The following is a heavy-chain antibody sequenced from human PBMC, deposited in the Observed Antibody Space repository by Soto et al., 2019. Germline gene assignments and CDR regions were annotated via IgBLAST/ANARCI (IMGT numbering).Heavy chain of an antibody. CDR3: AILRSGSYYTPEYFQH. V-gene: IGHV4-39*01. J-gene: IGHJ1*01. CDR1: GGSISSSSYY. Sequence: QLQLQESGPGLVKPSETLSLTCTVSGGSISSSSYYWGWIRQPPGKGLEWIGSIYYSGSTYYNPSLKRRVSIFVDTSNNQLSLKLGSVTAADTAVYYCAILRSGSYYTPEYFQHWGQGTLVTVSS. D-gene: IGHD1-26*01. CDR2: IYYSGST.